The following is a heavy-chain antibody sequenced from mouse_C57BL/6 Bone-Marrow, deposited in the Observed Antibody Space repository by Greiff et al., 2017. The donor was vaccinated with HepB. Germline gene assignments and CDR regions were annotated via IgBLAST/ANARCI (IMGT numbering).Heavy chain of an antibody. J-gene: IGHJ4*01. D-gene: IGHD1-1*01. CDR3: ARRGHFITTVGDYYAMDY. CDR2: IYPRDGST. V-gene: IGHV1-78*01. Sequence: VQLQQSDAELVKPGASVKISCKVSGYTFTDHTIHWMKQRPEQGLEWIGYIYPRDGSTKYNEKFKGKATLTADKSSSTAYMQLNSLTSEDSAVYFCARRGHFITTVGDYYAMDYWGQGTSVTVSS. CDR1: GYTFTDHT.